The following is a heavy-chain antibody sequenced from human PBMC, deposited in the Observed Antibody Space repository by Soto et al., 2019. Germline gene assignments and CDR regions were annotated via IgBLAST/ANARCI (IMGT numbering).Heavy chain of an antibody. Sequence: PSETLSLTCAVYSVSFNTSFLNWVRQPPGKGLEWIGKATPYGRSNYNPSLKSRVTISKDTSKNQFSLEVRSLTAADTAVYYCTSSGRSLPDSFDFWGEGAMVTVS. V-gene: IGHV4-34*01. CDR2: ATPYGRS. J-gene: IGHJ3*01. CDR3: TSSGRSLPDSFDF. D-gene: IGHD1-26*01. CDR1: SVSFNTSF.